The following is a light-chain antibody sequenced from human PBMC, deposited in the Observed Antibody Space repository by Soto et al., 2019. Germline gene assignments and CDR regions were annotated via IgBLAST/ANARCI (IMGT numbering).Light chain of an antibody. CDR1: QSLTSNY. V-gene: IGKV3-20*01. J-gene: IGKJ4*01. CDR3: QHYGASLT. Sequence: EIVLTQSPGTLSLSPGERATLSCRASQSLTSNYXXXXXXXXXXAPRLLIYAASYRATGLSDRFSGSGSGTDFTLTIDGVEPGDFAVYYCQHYGASLTFGGGTKVDIK. CDR2: AAS.